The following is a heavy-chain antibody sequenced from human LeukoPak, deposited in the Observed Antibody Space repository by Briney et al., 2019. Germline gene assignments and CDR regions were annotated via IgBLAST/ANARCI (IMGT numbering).Heavy chain of an antibody. Sequence: PSETLSLTCNVSGGSISSSSYYWVCIRQPPGKGLEWIGTVYYTGSTYHNPSLKSRVTMSVDTSKNQFSLRLTSVTAADTAVYYCARQTAYGSIPILDYCGQGTLVTVSS. CDR1: GGSISSSSYY. CDR2: VYYTGST. J-gene: IGHJ4*02. D-gene: IGHD2/OR15-2a*01. V-gene: IGHV4-39*01. CDR3: ARQTAYGSIPILDY.